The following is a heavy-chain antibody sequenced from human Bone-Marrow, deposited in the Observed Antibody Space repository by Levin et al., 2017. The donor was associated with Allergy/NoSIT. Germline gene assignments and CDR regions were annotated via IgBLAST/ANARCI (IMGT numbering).Heavy chain of an antibody. J-gene: IGHJ4*02. Sequence: ASVKVSCAVSGLTVSSNYLSWVRQAPGEGLEWVSLIYNDGSTYYADSAKGRFTISRDNAKNTLSLKLNSLRAEDTAVYYCARAVYGEYPDYWGQGSLVTVTS. CDR3: ARAVYGEYPDY. D-gene: IGHD4-17*01. CDR2: IYNDGST. V-gene: IGHV3-66*01. CDR1: GLTVSSNY.